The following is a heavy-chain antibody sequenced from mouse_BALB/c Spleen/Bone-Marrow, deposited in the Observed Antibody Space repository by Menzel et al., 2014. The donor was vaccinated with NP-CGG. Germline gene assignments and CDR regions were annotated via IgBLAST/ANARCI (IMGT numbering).Heavy chain of an antibody. V-gene: IGHV5-17*02. CDR1: GITFRNFG. J-gene: IGHJ4*01. CDR3: AKIRPPKGYAMDY. Sequence: EVQLVESGGGLVQPGGSRKLSCAASGITFRNFGMHWVRQAPEKGLEWVAYISSGSSTIYYADTLKGRFTISRDNPKNTLFLQIDRLKSGDTAMLFFAKIRPPKGYAMDYWGRGTSVTVSS. CDR2: ISSGSSTI.